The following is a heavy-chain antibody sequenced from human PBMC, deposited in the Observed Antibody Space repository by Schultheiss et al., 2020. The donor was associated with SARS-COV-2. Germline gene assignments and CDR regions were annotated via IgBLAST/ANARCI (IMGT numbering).Heavy chain of an antibody. D-gene: IGHD3-3*01. Sequence: LTCAVYGGSFSGYYWSWIRQPPGKGLEWIGEINHSGSTNYNPSLKSRVTISVDTSKNQFSLKLSSVTAADTAVYYCARAITIFGVVITSYYYYYMDVWSKGTTVTVSS. J-gene: IGHJ6*03. CDR3: ARAITIFGVVITSYYYYYMDV. V-gene: IGHV4-34*01. CDR2: INHSGST. CDR1: GGSFSGYY.